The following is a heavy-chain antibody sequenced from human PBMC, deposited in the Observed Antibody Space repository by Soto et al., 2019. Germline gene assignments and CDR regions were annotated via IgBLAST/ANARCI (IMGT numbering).Heavy chain of an antibody. CDR2: IYYSGST. Sequence: SETLSLTCTVSVSSVTNGYYYWSWIRQPPGKGLEWIGHIYYSGSTNYNPSLKSRVTISVDTSKNQFSLKLSSVTAADTAVYYCARDREGYDILTGYPADYYYGMDVWGQGTTVTVSS. CDR3: ARDREGYDILTGYPADYYYGMDV. D-gene: IGHD3-9*01. J-gene: IGHJ6*02. V-gene: IGHV4-61*01. CDR1: VSSVTNGYYY.